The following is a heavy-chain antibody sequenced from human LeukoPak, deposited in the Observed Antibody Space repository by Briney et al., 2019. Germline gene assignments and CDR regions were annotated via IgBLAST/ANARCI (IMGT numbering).Heavy chain of an antibody. CDR1: GFTFSSYG. J-gene: IGHJ4*02. CDR2: IFYDGSNK. Sequence: PGRSLRDSRVESGFTFSSYGMHWVRQAPGRGVGWGAVIFYDGSNKYYADSVKGRFTISRDNSKTKLYLQMNSLRAEDAAVYYCARGLLWFGELSPTLDYWGQGTLVTVSS. D-gene: IGHD3-10*01. CDR3: ARGLLWFGELSPTLDY. V-gene: IGHV3-33*01.